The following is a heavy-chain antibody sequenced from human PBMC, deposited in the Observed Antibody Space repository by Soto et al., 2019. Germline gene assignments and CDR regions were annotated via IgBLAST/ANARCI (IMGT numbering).Heavy chain of an antibody. Sequence: SETLSLTCTVSGGSISSYYWSWIRQPPGKGLEWIGYIYYSGSTNYNPSLKSRVTISVDTSKNQFSLKLSSVTAADTAVYYCARANWETPFYYYYYYMDVWGKGTTVTVSS. D-gene: IGHD1-1*01. CDR1: GGSISSYY. J-gene: IGHJ6*03. V-gene: IGHV4-59*01. CDR2: IYYSGST. CDR3: ARANWETPFYYYYYYMDV.